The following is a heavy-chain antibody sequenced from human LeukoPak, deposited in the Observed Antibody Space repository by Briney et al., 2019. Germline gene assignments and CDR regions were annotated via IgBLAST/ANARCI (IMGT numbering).Heavy chain of an antibody. J-gene: IGHJ4*02. V-gene: IGHV3-21*01. D-gene: IGHD2-15*01. CDR1: GFTFSSYY. Sequence: GGSLRPSCAASGFTFSSYYMNWVRQAPGKGLEWVSSISRSTNHTYYADSLKGRFTISRDNAKNSLYLQMNSLRAEDTAVYYCARVSFADGGYFDYWGQGSLVTVSS. CDR3: ARVSFADGGYFDY. CDR2: ISRSTNHT.